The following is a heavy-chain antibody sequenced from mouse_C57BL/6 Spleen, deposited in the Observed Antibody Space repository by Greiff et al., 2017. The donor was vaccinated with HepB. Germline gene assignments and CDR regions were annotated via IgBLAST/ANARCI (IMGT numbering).Heavy chain of an antibody. J-gene: IGHJ4*01. CDR1: GYAFSSSW. V-gene: IGHV1-82*01. CDR3: ARRRGSLAMDY. CDR2: IYPGDGDT. Sequence: QVQLQQSGPELVKPGDSVKISCKASGYAFSSSWMNWVKQRPGKGLEWIGRIYPGDGDTNYNGKFKGKATLTADKSSSTAYMQLSSLTSEDSAVYFCARRRGSLAMDYWGQGTSVTVSS.